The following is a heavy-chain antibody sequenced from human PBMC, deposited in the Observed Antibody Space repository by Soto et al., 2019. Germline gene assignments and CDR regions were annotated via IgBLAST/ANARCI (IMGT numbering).Heavy chain of an antibody. D-gene: IGHD1-1*01. J-gene: IGHJ4*02. CDR2: ISGSGGST. Sequence: GSLRLSCAASGFTFSSYAMSWVRQAPGKGLEWVSAISGSGGSTYYAGSVKGRFTISRDNSKNTLYLQMNSLRAEDTAVYYCAKSMYNWNDGFFDYWGQGTLVTVSS. CDR3: AKSMYNWNDGFFDY. CDR1: GFTFSSYA. V-gene: IGHV3-23*01.